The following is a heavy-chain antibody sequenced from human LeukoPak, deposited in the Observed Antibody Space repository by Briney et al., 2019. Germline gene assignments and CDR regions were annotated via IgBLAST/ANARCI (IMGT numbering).Heavy chain of an antibody. D-gene: IGHD1-26*01. CDR2: ISGSGGST. CDR1: GFTFSSYA. Sequence: GGSLRLSCAASGFTFSSYAMSWVRQAPGKGLEWVSAISGSGGSTYYADSVKGRFTISRDNSKNTLYLQMNSLRAEDTAVYYCAKDHLIRGSYYPYYYYGMDVWGQGTTVTVSS. J-gene: IGHJ6*02. CDR3: AKDHLIRGSYYPYYYYGMDV. V-gene: IGHV3-23*01.